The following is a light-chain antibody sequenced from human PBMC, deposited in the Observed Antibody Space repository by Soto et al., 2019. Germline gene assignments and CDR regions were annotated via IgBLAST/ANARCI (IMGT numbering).Light chain of an antibody. CDR1: QSVSSSY. CDR3: QQYGSSPLT. Sequence: EIVLTQSPGTLSLSPGERATLSCRASQSVSSSYLAWYQQKPGQAPRLLIYGASSRATGIPARFSGSGSGTDFTLTISRLGPEDFAVYYCQQYGSSPLTFGGGTKVDIK. V-gene: IGKV3-20*01. CDR2: GAS. J-gene: IGKJ4*01.